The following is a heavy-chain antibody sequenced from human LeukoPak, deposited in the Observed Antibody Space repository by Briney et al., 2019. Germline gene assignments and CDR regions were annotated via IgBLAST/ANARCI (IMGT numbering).Heavy chain of an antibody. CDR3: AMAPIAAQFDY. D-gene: IGHD6-25*01. Sequence: GGSLRLSCAASGFTFSSYALSWVRQAPGKGLEWVSAISGSGGSTYYADSVKGRFTISRDNTKNTLYLQMNSLRAEDTAVYYCAMAPIAAQFDYWGQGTLVTVSS. J-gene: IGHJ4*02. CDR2: ISGSGGST. V-gene: IGHV3-23*01. CDR1: GFTFSSYA.